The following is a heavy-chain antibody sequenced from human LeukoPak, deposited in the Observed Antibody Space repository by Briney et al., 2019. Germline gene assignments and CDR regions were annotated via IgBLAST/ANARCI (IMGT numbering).Heavy chain of an antibody. D-gene: IGHD2-21*02. CDR3: TREDDGGDWGRAFDI. J-gene: IGHJ3*02. Sequence: GGSLRLSCAASGFTFNKHWMSCVRQAPGKGLEWVANVNEDGSEKYYVDSVTGRFTISRDNAKNSLSLQVSSLRAEDTAVYYCTREDDGGDWGRAFDIWGRGTMVTVSS. CDR2: VNEDGSEK. V-gene: IGHV3-7*01. CDR1: GFTFNKHW.